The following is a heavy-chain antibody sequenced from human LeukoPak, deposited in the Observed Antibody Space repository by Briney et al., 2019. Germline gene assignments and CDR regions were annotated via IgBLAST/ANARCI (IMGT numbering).Heavy chain of an antibody. V-gene: IGHV1-69*05. CDR1: GGTFSSCA. D-gene: IGHD6-6*01. CDR2: IIPIFGTA. J-gene: IGHJ5*02. CDR3: ARCWSIAARYWFDP. Sequence: GSSGKVSCKASGGTFSSCAISWVRQAPGQGLEWMGGIIPIFGTANYAQKFQGRVTITTDESTSTAYMELSSLTSKDTAVYYCARCWSIAARYWFDPWGQGTLVTASS.